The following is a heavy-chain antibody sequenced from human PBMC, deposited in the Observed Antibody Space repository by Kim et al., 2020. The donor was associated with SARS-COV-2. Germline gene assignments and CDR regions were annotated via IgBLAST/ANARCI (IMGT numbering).Heavy chain of an antibody. CDR3: ARADDHGGNPIDCFDL. D-gene: IGHD4-17*01. Sequence: SETLSLTCTVSGGSVSSNRHYWNWIRQSPGKGLEWIGYIYYTGNTNYNPSLKSRGTISVDTSKNQFSLKLSSVTAADTAVYHCARADDHGGNPIDCFDL. J-gene: IGHJ3*01. V-gene: IGHV4-61*01. CDR1: GGSVSSNRHY. CDR2: IYYTGNT.